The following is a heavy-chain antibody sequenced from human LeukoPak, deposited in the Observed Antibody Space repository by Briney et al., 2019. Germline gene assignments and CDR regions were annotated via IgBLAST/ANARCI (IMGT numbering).Heavy chain of an antibody. V-gene: IGHV3-23*01. CDR2: ISSSGGST. D-gene: IGHD1-26*01. J-gene: IGHJ4*02. CDR3: AKDRGSYY. Sequence: GGSLRLSCVASGFTFSSYAMSWVRQAPGKGLEWVSGISSSGGSTYYADSVKGRFTISRDNSKNTLFLQLNSLRAEDTAVYYCAKDRGSYYWGQGTLVTVSS. CDR1: GFTFSSYA.